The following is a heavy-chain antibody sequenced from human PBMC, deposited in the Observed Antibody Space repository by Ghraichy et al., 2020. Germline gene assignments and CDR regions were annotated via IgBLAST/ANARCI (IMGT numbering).Heavy chain of an antibody. Sequence: GGSLRLSCAASEFSFSSYWMSWVRQAPGKGLEWVANIKQDGNEKHYVDSVKGRFTISRDNANNSLYLQMNRLRAEDTAVYYFAGYAYLYFDYWGQGTPVTVSS. D-gene: IGHD2/OR15-2a*01. CDR3: AGYAYLYFDY. CDR2: IKQDGNEK. V-gene: IGHV3-7*03. J-gene: IGHJ4*02. CDR1: EFSFSSYW.